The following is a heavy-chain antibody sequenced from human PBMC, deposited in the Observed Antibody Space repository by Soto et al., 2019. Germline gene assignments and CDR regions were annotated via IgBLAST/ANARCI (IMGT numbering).Heavy chain of an antibody. J-gene: IGHJ5*02. CDR1: GYTFTRYF. CDR3: AREAVFGAHSYVYIWGSYRPRDWFDP. V-gene: IGHV1-46*03. D-gene: IGHD3-16*02. CDR2: IKPSGGSK. Sequence: ASVKGSWQAFGYTFTRYFMHWGRQAPGQGLEGIGKIKPSGGSKSNAQKFQGRVTMTRNTSTSTVYMELSSLRSEDTAVYYCAREAVFGAHSYVYIWGSYRPRDWFDPWGQGPLVTVSS.